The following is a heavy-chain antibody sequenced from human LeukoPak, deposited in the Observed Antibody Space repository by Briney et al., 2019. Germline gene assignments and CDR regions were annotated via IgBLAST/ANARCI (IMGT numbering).Heavy chain of an antibody. J-gene: IGHJ4*02. CDR2: IYYSGST. V-gene: IGHV4-31*03. D-gene: IGHD3-22*01. CDR3: ARTYYDSSGYPGLGFDY. CDR1: GGSISSGGYY. Sequence: SETLSLTCTVSGGSISSGGYYWSWIRQHPGKGLEWIGYIYYSGSTYYNPSLKSRVTISVDTSKNQFSLKLSSVTAADTAVYYCARTYYDSSGYPGLGFDYRGQGTLVTVSS.